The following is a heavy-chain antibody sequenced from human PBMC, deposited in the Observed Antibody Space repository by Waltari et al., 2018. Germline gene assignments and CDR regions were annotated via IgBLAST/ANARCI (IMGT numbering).Heavy chain of an antibody. V-gene: IGHV3-53*02. Sequence: EVQLVETGGGLIQPGGSLRLSCAASGFTVSSNYMSWVRQAPGKGREWVSVIYSGGSTYYADAVKGRFTISRDNSKNTLYLQMNSLRAEDTAVYYCAGYGDYDQSPLSLWGQGTLVTVSS. J-gene: IGHJ4*02. CDR2: IYSGGST. D-gene: IGHD4-17*01. CDR1: GFTVSSNY. CDR3: AGYGDYDQSPLSL.